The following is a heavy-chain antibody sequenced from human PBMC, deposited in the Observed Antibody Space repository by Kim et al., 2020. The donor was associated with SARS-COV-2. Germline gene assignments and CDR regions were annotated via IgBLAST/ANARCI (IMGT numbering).Heavy chain of an antibody. J-gene: IGHJ6*02. V-gene: IGHV3-33*01. Sequence: YDADPVEGRFTISRDNSKNTLYLQMNSLRAEDTAVYYCARDTRDYYGMDVWGQGTTVTVSS. CDR3: ARDTRDYYGMDV.